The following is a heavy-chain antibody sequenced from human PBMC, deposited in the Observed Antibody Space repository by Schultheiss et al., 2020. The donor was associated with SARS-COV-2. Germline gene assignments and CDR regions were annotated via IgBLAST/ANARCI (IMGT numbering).Heavy chain of an antibody. D-gene: IGHD6-6*01. CDR1: GGSISSSSYY. V-gene: IGHV4-39*07. Sequence: SETLSLTCTVSGGSISSSSYYWGWIRQPPGKGLEWIGSIYYSGSTYYNPSLKSRVTISVDTSKNQFSLKLSSVTAADTAVYYCARDGAAAARPFDPWGQGTLVTVSS. CDR2: IYYSGST. CDR3: ARDGAAAARPFDP. J-gene: IGHJ5*02.